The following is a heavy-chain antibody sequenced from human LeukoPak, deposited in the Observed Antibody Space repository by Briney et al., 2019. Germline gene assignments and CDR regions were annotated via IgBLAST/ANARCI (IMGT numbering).Heavy chain of an antibody. V-gene: IGHV3-66*01. Sequence: QPGGSLRLSCAASGFTVSSNYMGWVRQAPGKGLEWVSGIYSGGNTYYADSVKGRFTISRDNSKNTLYLQMNSLRAEDTAVYYCARGAAVAGTGEVDSWGQGTLVTVSS. J-gene: IGHJ4*02. D-gene: IGHD6-19*01. CDR2: IYSGGNT. CDR1: GFTVSSNY. CDR3: ARGAAVAGTGEVDS.